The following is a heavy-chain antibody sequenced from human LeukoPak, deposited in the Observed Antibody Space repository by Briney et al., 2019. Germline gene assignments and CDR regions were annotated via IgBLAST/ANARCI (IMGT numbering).Heavy chain of an antibody. CDR2: IYYSGST. D-gene: IGHD5-18*01. Sequence: SETLSLTCTVSGGSISSYSWSWIRQPPGKGLEWIGYIYYSGSTNYNPSLKSRLTTSVDTSKNQFSLNLSSVTAADTAVYYCARRGYSYGNYYFDYWGQGTLVTVSS. V-gene: IGHV4-59*08. J-gene: IGHJ4*02. CDR3: ARRGYSYGNYYFDY. CDR1: GGSISSYS.